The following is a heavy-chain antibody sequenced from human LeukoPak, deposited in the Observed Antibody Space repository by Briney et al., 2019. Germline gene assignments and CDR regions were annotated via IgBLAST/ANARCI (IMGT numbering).Heavy chain of an antibody. Sequence: GGTLRLSCAASGFTFSSYGMHWVRQAPGKGLEWVAFIRYDGSNKYYADSVKGRFTISRDNSKNTLYLQMNSLRAEDTAVYYCAKEIGGSYALDYWGQGTLVTVSS. CDR1: GFTFSSYG. D-gene: IGHD1-26*01. J-gene: IGHJ4*02. CDR2: IRYDGSNK. V-gene: IGHV3-30*02. CDR3: AKEIGGSYALDY.